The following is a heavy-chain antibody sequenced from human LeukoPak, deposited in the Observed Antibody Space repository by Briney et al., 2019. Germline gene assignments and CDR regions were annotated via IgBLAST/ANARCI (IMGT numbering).Heavy chain of an antibody. CDR3: ARDQVGPED. V-gene: IGHV4-39*02. CDR1: GGSISSSTYF. D-gene: IGHD1-26*01. CDR2: VHYSGST. J-gene: IGHJ4*02. Sequence: PSETLSLTCTVSGGSISSSTYFWAWIRQPPGKGLEWIGSVHYSGSTDYNSSLKSRVTISVDTSKNQFSVKLSSVTAADTAVYYCARDQVGPEDWGQGTLVTVSS.